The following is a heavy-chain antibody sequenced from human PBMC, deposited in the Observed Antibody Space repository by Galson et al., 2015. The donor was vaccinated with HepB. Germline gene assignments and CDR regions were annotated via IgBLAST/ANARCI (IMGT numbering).Heavy chain of an antibody. J-gene: IGHJ6*02. V-gene: IGHV4-4*02. CDR2: IYHSGST. D-gene: IGHD3-22*01. CDR1: GGSISSSNW. Sequence: ETLSLTCAVSGGSISSSNWWSWVRQPPGKGLEWIGEIYHSGSTNYNPSLKSRVTISVDKSKNQFSLKLNSVTAADTAVYYCARGYSRNYYDSSRTTGGMDVWGQGTTVTVSS. CDR3: ARGYSRNYYDSSRTTGGMDV.